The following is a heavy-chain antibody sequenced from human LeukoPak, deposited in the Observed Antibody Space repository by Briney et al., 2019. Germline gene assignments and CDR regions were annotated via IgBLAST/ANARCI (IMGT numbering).Heavy chain of an antibody. V-gene: IGHV4-4*07. CDR2: IYTSGST. CDR1: GGSISSYY. D-gene: IGHD6-6*01. CDR3: ARDLAARPGMDV. Sequence: SETLSLTCTVFGGSISSYYWSWIRQPAGKGLEWIGRIYTSGSTNYNPSLKSRVTMSVDTSENQFSLKLSSVTAADTAVYYCARDLAARPGMDVWGEETTVTVSS. J-gene: IGHJ6*03.